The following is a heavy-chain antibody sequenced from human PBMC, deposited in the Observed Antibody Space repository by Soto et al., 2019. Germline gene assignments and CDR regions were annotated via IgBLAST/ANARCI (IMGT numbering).Heavy chain of an antibody. V-gene: IGHV1-69*01. CDR3: ARSQGSSTSLDIYYYYYYGMDV. CDR1: GGTFSNYA. D-gene: IGHD2-2*01. J-gene: IGHJ6*02. CDR2: IIPISGTA. Sequence: QVQLVQSGAEVKKPGSSVKVSCKASGGTFSNYAISWVRQAPGQGLEWMGGIIPISGTANYAQKFQGRVTITAGESTSTAYMELSSLGSEDTAVYYCARSQGSSTSLDIYYYYYYGMDVWGQGTTVTVSS.